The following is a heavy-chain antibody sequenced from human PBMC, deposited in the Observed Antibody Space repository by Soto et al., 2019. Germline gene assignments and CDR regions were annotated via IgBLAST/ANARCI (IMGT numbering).Heavy chain of an antibody. J-gene: IGHJ4*02. CDR3: ARSRGTYSFDF. D-gene: IGHD3-16*01. V-gene: IGHV4-59*01. Sequence: RQPPGKGLEWIGYIYYSGSTNYNPSLKSRVTISVDTAKNQFSLRLSSVTAADTAVYYCARSRGTYSFDFWRQGTLVIVSS. CDR2: IYYSGST.